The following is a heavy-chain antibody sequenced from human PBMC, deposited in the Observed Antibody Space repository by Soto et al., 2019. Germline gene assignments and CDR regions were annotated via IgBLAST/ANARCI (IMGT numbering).Heavy chain of an antibody. D-gene: IGHD2-2*01. CDR2: INHSGST. Sequence: SETLSLTCAVYGGSFSGYYWSWIRQPPVKVLEWIGEINHSGSTNYNPSLKSRVTISVDTSKNQFSLKLSSVTAADTAVYYCASAVVPDPNGGGFDPWGQRTLVTVSS. CDR1: GGSFSGYY. CDR3: ASAVVPDPNGGGFDP. V-gene: IGHV4-34*01. J-gene: IGHJ5*02.